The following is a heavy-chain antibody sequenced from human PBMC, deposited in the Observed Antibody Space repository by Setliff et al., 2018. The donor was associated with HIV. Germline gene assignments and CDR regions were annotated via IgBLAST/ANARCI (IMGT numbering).Heavy chain of an antibody. CDR2: IYGGGTT. J-gene: IGHJ5*02. V-gene: IGHV3-66*01. CDR1: GFTVSSNY. D-gene: IGHD2-2*01. Sequence: GGSLRLSCAASGFTVSSNYMSWVRQAPGKGLEWVSVIYGGGTTYYADSVKGRFTISRDKSKNTLYLLMNSLRAEDTAVYYCAKDSAEYCSSPSCPIPNWFDPWGQGTLVTVSS. CDR3: AKDSAEYCSSPSCPIPNWFDP.